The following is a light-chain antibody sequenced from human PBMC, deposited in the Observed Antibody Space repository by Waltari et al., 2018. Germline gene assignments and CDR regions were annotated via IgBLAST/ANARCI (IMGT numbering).Light chain of an antibody. J-gene: IGLJ1*01. CDR2: DVT. CDR3: SSYASSSTDV. CDR1: SNDLRVYYF. Sequence: LPRPRSASCSPAPSVPVSFTGTSNDLRVYYFVPWYQQPPGKAPKLMIDDVTKRPSGVSDRFSGSKSGNTASLTISGLQAEDEADYYCSSYASSSTDVFGAGTKVTVL. V-gene: IGLV2-11*01.